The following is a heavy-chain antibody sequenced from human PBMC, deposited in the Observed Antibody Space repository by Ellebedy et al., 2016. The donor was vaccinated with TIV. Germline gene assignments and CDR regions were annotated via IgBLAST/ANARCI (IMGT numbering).Heavy chain of an antibody. Sequence: ASVKVSCKASGYTFTSYAMHWVRQAPGQRLEWMGWINAGNGNTKYSQKFQGRVTMTRDTAASTAYMGLRSLRSEDTAVYYCARGSRGVRGVIRAVGYWGQGTLVTVSS. CDR1: GYTFTSYA. CDR2: INAGNGNT. J-gene: IGHJ4*02. V-gene: IGHV1-3*01. D-gene: IGHD3-10*01. CDR3: ARGSRGVRGVIRAVGY.